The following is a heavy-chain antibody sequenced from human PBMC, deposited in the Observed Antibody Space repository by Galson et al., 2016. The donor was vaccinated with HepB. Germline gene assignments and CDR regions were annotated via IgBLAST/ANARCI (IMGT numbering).Heavy chain of an antibody. CDR1: GCTFSGYY. Sequence: SVKVSCKASGCTFSGYYMHWVRQAPGQGLEWMGWINPNSGGTNYAQKFQGRATITRDTSISTAYMELSRLRSDDTAVYYCARDITIFGVRGATGAFDYWGQATLVTVSS. V-gene: IGHV1-2*02. D-gene: IGHD3-3*01. CDR3: ARDITIFGVRGATGAFDY. J-gene: IGHJ4*02. CDR2: INPNSGGT.